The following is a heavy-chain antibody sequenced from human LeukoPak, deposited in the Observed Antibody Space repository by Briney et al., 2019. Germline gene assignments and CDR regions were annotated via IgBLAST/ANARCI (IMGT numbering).Heavy chain of an antibody. J-gene: IGHJ3*02. Sequence: SETLSLTCTVSGYSISSGSYWGWIRQPPGKGLEWIASIYHSGDTQYNPSLKSRVTISVDTSKNQFSLKLNSVTAADTAVYYCARSRDAFDIWGQGTMVTVSS. V-gene: IGHV4-38-2*02. CDR3: ARSRDAFDI. D-gene: IGHD6-13*01. CDR1: GYSISSGSY. CDR2: IYHSGDT.